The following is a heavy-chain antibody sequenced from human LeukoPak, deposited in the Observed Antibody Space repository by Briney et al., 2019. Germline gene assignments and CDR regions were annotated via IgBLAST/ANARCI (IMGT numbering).Heavy chain of an antibody. V-gene: IGHV1-2*02. Sequence: ASVPDTCKASGYSFTGYYIHWVRQAPGQGLEWMGWINPNTGGTNFAQEFPCRVTMTRDTSITTTHMELSSLRSDDTAVYYCATVDQWPAHDYLGPGNLGTVSS. J-gene: IGHJ4*03. CDR2: INPNTGGT. CDR3: ATVDQWPAHDY. D-gene: IGHD6-19*01. CDR1: GYSFTGYY.